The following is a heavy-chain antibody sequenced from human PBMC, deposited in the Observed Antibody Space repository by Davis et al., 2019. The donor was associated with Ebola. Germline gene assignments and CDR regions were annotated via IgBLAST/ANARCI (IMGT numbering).Heavy chain of an antibody. CDR2: INHSGST. D-gene: IGHD1-14*01. Sequence: SETLSLTCAVYGGSFSGYYWSWIRQPPGKGLEWIGEINHSGSTNYNPSLKSRVTISVDTSKNQFSLKLSSVTAADTAVYYCVRHYHAEVDWFDPWGQGVLVVVSS. CDR3: VRHYHAEVDWFDP. J-gene: IGHJ5*02. V-gene: IGHV4-34*01. CDR1: GGSFSGYY.